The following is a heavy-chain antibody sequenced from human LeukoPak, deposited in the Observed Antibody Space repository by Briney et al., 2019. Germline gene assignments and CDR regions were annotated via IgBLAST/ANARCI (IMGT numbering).Heavy chain of an antibody. V-gene: IGHV4-30-2*02. J-gene: IGHJ6*02. CDR2: IDHSGST. CDR3: ARISGVGATPHYYYGMDA. D-gene: IGHD1-26*01. CDR1: GGSISSGGYS. Sequence: NTSQTLSLTCAVSGGSISSGGYSWSWIRQPPGKGLEWIGYIDHSGSTFYNPSLKSRVTISVGRSKNQFSLKLSSVTAADTAVYYCARISGVGATPHYYYGMDAWGQGTTVTVSS.